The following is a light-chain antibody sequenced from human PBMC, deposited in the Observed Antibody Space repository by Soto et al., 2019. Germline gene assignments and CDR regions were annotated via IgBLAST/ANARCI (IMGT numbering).Light chain of an antibody. V-gene: IGKV1-9*01. CDR1: QGINSY. CDR2: AAS. Sequence: IQLTQSPSSLSASVGDRVTITCRASQGINSYLAWYQQKPGKAPKLLIYAASTLQSGVPSRFSGSGSGTDFTLTITSLHPEDFATYYCQQVSGYPLNFGGGTKVDIK. CDR3: QQVSGYPLN. J-gene: IGKJ4*01.